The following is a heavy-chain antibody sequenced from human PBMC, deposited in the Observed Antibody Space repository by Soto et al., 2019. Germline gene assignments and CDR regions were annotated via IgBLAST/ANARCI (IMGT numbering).Heavy chain of an antibody. CDR2: INSDGSTT. CDR1: GFTFSNYC. V-gene: IGHV3-74*01. J-gene: IGHJ6*02. CDR3: ARGNYYSMDV. Sequence: VGSLRLSCAATGFTFSNYCMHWVRQAPGKGLVWVSRINSDGSTTNYADSVKGRFTISRDNAKNTLYLQMNSLRAEDTAVYYCARGNYYSMDVWGQGTTVTVSS.